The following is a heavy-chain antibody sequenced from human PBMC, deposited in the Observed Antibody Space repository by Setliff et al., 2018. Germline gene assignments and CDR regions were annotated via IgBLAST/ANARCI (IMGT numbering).Heavy chain of an antibody. J-gene: IGHJ4*02. CDR2: VYYSGTA. CDR3: ARGGTFRYFDY. CDR1: DGSLSTYY. V-gene: IGHV4-59*01. D-gene: IGHD5-12*01. Sequence: SETLSLTCTVSDGSLSTYYWSWIRQPPGKGLEFIGYVYYSGTANYSPSLRSRLTISVDTSKNQFSLKLRSVTAADTAVYYCARGGTFRYFDYWGQGALVT.